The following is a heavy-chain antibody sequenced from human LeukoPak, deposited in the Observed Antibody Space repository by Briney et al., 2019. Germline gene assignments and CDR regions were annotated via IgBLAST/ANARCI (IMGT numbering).Heavy chain of an antibody. CDR1: SDSISSGFFH. D-gene: IGHD3-10*01. Sequence: SETLSLTCTVSSDSISSGFFHWTWIRQPAGKGLEWIGRFSTGGSANYNASLKSRVSISVDTSKNQFSLKLSSVTAADTAVYYCARGAMIRALADWGQGTLVTVSS. J-gene: IGHJ4*02. CDR2: FSTGGSA. CDR3: ARGAMIRALAD. V-gene: IGHV4-61*02.